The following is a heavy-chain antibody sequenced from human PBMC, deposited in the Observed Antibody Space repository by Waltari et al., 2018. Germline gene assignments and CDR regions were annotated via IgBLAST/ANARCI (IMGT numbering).Heavy chain of an antibody. D-gene: IGHD3-10*01. CDR3: AKGPYFGSGVGMDV. J-gene: IGHJ6*02. CDR2: FKCSGSRT. Sequence: EAQLLESGGDLVKPGGYLRLCGAASGCTFSTYGMSWVRQAPGDVLEWVPGFKCSGSRTSYAESVQGRFTISIDNSKNTLYLQMNSLRPEDTAVYYCAKGPYFGSGVGMDVWGQGTTVSVSS. V-gene: IGHV3-23*01. CDR1: GCTFSTYG.